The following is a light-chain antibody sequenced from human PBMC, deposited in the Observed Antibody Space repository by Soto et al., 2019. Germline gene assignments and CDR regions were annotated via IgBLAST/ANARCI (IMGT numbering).Light chain of an antibody. CDR1: QGINKF. Sequence: IQLTQSPSSLSASVGDRVTITCRASQGINKFLAWYQQRPGKAPKLLVYGASTLQSGVPSRFSGSGSGTDFTLTISRLQPEDFATYYCQQLTNFRFTFGQGTKLDI. CDR3: QQLTNFRFT. CDR2: GAS. J-gene: IGKJ2*01. V-gene: IGKV1-9*01.